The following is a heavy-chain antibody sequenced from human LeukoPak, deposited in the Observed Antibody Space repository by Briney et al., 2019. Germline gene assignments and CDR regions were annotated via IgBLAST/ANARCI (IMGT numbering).Heavy chain of an antibody. D-gene: IGHD4-17*01. CDR2: IYSGGST. V-gene: IGHV3-66*01. CDR3: ARASGDYGEYFDY. J-gene: IGHJ4*02. Sequence: PGGSLRLSCAASGFTVSSNYMSWVRQAPGRGLEWVSVIYSGGSTYYADSVKGRFTISRDNSRNTLFLQMNSLRAEDTAVYYCARASGDYGEYFDYWGQGTLVTVSS. CDR1: GFTVSSNY.